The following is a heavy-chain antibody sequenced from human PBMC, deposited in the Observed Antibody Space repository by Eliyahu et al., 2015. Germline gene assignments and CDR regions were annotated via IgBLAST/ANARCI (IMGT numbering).Heavy chain of an antibody. D-gene: IGHD7-27*01. CDR2: IQAKSHGEKT. V-gene: IGHV3-15*05. CDR1: GFTFTEPW. CDR3: TTVGQNWGSLDF. J-gene: IGHJ4*02. Sequence: EVQLVESGGGLVKPGGSLRLSCETSGFTFTEPWMNWVRQSPGKGLEWVGHIQAKSHGEKTDYAAPVKGRFTISRDDSKDTVFLQMNGLKTEDTAIYYCTTVGQNWGSLDFWGQGTLVTVSS.